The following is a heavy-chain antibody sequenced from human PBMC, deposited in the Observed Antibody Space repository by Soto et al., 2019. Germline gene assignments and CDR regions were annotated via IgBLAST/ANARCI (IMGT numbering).Heavy chain of an antibody. V-gene: IGHV1-3*05. CDR1: GYTFTSYA. J-gene: IGHJ6*02. CDR3: AREGYSYEGLDV. CDR2: INAGNGNT. Sequence: QVPLVQSGAEEKKPGASVKVSCKASGYTFTSYAMHWVRQAPGQRLEWMGWINAGNGNTKYSQKFQGRVTITRDTSASTADMELSSLRSEDTAVYYCAREGYSYEGLDVRGQGTTVTVSS. D-gene: IGHD5-18*01.